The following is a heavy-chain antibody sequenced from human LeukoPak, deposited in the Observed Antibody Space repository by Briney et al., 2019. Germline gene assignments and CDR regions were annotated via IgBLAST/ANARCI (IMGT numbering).Heavy chain of an antibody. CDR3: ARHRQYYYGSGSYLDY. Sequence: PSETLSLTCTVSGYSISSGYYWGWIRQPPGKGLEWIGSIYHSGNTNYNPSLKSRVTISVDTSKNQFSLKLSSVTAADTAVYYCARHRQYYYGSGSYLDYWGQGTLVTVSS. V-gene: IGHV4-38-2*02. CDR2: IYHSGNT. D-gene: IGHD3-10*01. J-gene: IGHJ4*02. CDR1: GYSISSGYY.